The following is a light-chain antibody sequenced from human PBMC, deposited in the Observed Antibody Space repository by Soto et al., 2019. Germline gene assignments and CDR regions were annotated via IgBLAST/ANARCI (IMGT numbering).Light chain of an antibody. CDR1: SRDVGGYNY. Sequence: QSALTQPASVSGSPGQSITISCTGTSRDVGGYNYVSWYQQHPGKAPKLMIYDVSNRPSGVSNRFSGSKSGNTASLTISGLQAEDEADYYCSSYTSSSTLLGGGTKLTVL. V-gene: IGLV2-14*01. CDR2: DVS. CDR3: SSYTSSSTL. J-gene: IGLJ2*01.